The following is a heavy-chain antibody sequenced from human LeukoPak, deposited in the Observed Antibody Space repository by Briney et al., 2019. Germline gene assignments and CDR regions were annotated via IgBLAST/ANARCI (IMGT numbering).Heavy chain of an antibody. D-gene: IGHD6-13*01. V-gene: IGHV1-8*01. Sequence: ASVKVSCKASGYTFTSYDINWVRQATGQGLEWMGWMNPNSGNTGYAQKFQGRVTMTRNTSISTAYMELSSLRSEDTAVYYCARGQVRSSSFNFWGQGTLVTVSS. CDR1: GYTFTSYD. CDR3: ARGQVRSSSFNF. J-gene: IGHJ4*02. CDR2: MNPNSGNT.